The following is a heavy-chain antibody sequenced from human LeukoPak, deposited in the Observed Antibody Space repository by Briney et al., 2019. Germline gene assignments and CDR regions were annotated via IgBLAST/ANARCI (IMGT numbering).Heavy chain of an antibody. CDR1: GYTLTELS. D-gene: IGHD4-17*01. V-gene: IGHV1-24*01. CDR2: FDHEDGET. CDR3: AIRYGDYVGNWFDP. J-gene: IGHJ5*02. Sequence: GASVKVSCKVSGYTLTELSMHWVRQAPGKGLEWMGGFDHEDGETIYAQKFQGRVTMTEDTSTDTAYMELSSLRSEDTAVYYCAIRYGDYVGNWFDPWGQGTLVTVSS.